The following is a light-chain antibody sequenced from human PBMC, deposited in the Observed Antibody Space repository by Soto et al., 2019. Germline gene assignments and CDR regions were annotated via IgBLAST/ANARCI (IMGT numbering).Light chain of an antibody. Sequence: SYELTQTSSVSVAPGQTARISCGGNNIGGKSVHWYQQKPGQAPVVVVYDDSDRPSGIPERFSGSNSGNTATLTISRVEAGHEADYHCQVWDDNSDHHVFGTGTKVTVL. CDR3: QVWDDNSDHHV. CDR2: DDS. J-gene: IGLJ1*01. CDR1: NIGGKS. V-gene: IGLV3-21*02.